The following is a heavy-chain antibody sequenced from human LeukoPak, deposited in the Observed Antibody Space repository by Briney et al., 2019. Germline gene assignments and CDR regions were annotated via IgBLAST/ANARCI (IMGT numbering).Heavy chain of an antibody. Sequence: ASVKVSCKASGYTFTDHYMHWVRQAPGQGLEWMGWISPTSGDTRNAQRFQGRVTMTRDMSISTAYMELSRLRSDDTAVYYCVRDALNWNYDYWGQGTLVAVSS. J-gene: IGHJ4*02. V-gene: IGHV1-2*02. D-gene: IGHD1-7*01. CDR2: ISPTSGDT. CDR3: VRDALNWNYDY. CDR1: GYTFTDHY.